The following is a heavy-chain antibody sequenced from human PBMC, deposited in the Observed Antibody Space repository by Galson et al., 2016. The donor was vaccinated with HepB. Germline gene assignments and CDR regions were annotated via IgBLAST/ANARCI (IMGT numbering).Heavy chain of an antibody. D-gene: IGHD3-22*01. CDR3: ARDGIVVVGLDASDI. CDR1: GGTLSSYD. J-gene: IGHJ3*02. CDR2: IIPIYDTA. Sequence: SVKVSCKASGGTLSSYDISWVRQAPGQGLEWMGGIIPIYDTANYAQKFQGRVTITADKSTSTVYMGLSSLTSEDTAVYYCARDGIVVVGLDASDIWGQGTVVTVSS. V-gene: IGHV1-69*06.